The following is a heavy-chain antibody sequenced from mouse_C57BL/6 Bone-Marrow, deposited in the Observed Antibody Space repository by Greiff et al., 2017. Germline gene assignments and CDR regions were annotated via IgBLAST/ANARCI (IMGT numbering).Heavy chain of an antibody. CDR2: IYPGDGDT. V-gene: IGHV1-82*01. D-gene: IGHD1-1*01. Sequence: QVQLQQSGPELVKPGASVKISCKASGYAFSSSWMNWVKQRPGKGLEWIGRIYPGDGDTNYNGKFKGKATLTADKSSSTAYMQLSSLTSEDSAVYFCARSHGSSYWYFDVWGTGTTVTVSS. CDR3: ARSHGSSYWYFDV. J-gene: IGHJ1*03. CDR1: GYAFSSSW.